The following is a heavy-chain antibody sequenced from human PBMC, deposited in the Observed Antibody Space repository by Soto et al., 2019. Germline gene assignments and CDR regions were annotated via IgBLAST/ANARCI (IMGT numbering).Heavy chain of an antibody. J-gene: IGHJ4*02. Sequence: QVQVVQSGPEVRNPGTSVKVSCKTSGFTFTNSAVQWVRQARGQRLEWIGWIIVGSGNTNYLQNLQGRITITRDTATGTAYMELSGLRYEDTAMYYCAEEIYSGGDCCHFDYWGQGTLVTVPS. CDR2: IIVGSGNT. CDR3: AEEIYSGGDCCHFDY. V-gene: IGHV1-58*01. D-gene: IGHD2-21*01. CDR1: GFTFTNSA.